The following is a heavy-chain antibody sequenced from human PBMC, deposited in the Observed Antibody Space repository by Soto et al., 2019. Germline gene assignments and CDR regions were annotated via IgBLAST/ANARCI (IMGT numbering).Heavy chain of an antibody. CDR3: ARDWYYTIDY. J-gene: IGHJ4*02. D-gene: IGHD3-3*01. V-gene: IGHV3-74*01. CDR2: ITSDGSSI. CDR1: GFDFRTTW. Sequence: GGSLTLSCAASGFDFRTTWMHWVRQVPGKGLVWVSCITSDGSSITYADSVKGRFTISRDNAKNTLYLQMNSLRVEDTAVYYCARDWYYTIDYWGQGTPVTVSS.